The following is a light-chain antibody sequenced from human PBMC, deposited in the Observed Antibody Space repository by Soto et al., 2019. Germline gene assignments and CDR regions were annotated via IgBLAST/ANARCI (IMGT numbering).Light chain of an antibody. Sequence: ALQMTQSPSSLSASVGDRVTITCRASQGIGNDLAWYQQKPGKAPNLLIYAASSLQRGVPSRFSGSGSGTDFTLTISSLQPEDFATYYCLQDYNLLTFGGGTKVELK. V-gene: IGKV1-6*01. CDR1: QGIGND. CDR3: LQDYNLLT. CDR2: AAS. J-gene: IGKJ4*01.